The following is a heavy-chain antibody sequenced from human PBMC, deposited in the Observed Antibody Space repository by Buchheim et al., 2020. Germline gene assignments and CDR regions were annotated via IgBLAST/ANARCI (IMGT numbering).Heavy chain of an antibody. CDR2: INPNSGGT. CDR1: GYTFTGYY. J-gene: IGHJ4*02. CDR3: ARVLYYYDSSGYQDWDY. Sequence: QVQLVQSGAEVKKPGASVKVSCKASGYTFTGYYMHWVRQAPGQGLGWMGWINPNSGGTNYAQKFQGRVTMTRDTSISTAYMELSRLRSDDTAVYYCARVLYYYDSSGYQDWDYWGQGTL. V-gene: IGHV1-2*02. D-gene: IGHD3-22*01.